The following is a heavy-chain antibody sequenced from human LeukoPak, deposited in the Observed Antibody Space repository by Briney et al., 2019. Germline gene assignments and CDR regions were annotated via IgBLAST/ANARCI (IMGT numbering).Heavy chain of an antibody. CDR2: MNAGNGNT. V-gene: IGHV1-3*01. Sequence: ASVKVSCKASGYIFTDYAIHWLRQAPGQGPEWMGWMNAGNGNTKYSQKFQGRITLIRDTSAATAYMELSSLRHDDLAVYYCARGRGTSGSNRDFYYYYYMDAWGKGTTVTVSS. CDR3: ARGRGTSGSNRDFYYYYYMDA. CDR1: GYIFTDYA. D-gene: IGHD2-15*01. J-gene: IGHJ6*03.